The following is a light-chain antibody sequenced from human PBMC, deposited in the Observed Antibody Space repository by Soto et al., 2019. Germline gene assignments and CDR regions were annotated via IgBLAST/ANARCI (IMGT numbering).Light chain of an antibody. CDR2: DTS. V-gene: IGLV7-46*01. CDR3: LLSYSSARDV. J-gene: IGLJ1*01. Sequence: QTVVTQEPSLTVSPGGTVTLTCGSSTGAVTSGHYPYWFQQKPGQAPRTLIYDTSNKHSWTPARFSGSLLGGKAALTLSGAQPEDEAEYYCLLSYSSARDVFGTGTKVTVL. CDR1: TGAVTSGHY.